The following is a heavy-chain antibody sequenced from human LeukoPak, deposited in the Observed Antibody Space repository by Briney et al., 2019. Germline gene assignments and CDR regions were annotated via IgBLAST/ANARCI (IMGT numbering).Heavy chain of an antibody. Sequence: GRSLRLSCAASGFTFSSYGMHWVRQAPGKGLEWVAVISYDGSNKYYADSVKGRFTISRDNSKNTLYLQMNSLRDDDTAVYYCARDLFDYWGQGTLVTVSS. CDR3: ARDLFDY. J-gene: IGHJ4*02. CDR2: ISYDGSNK. CDR1: GFTFSSYG. V-gene: IGHV3-30*03.